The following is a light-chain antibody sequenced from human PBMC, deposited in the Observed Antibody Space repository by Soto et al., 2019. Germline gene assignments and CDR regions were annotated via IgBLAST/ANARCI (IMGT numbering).Light chain of an antibody. V-gene: IGKV1-33*01. Sequence: DIQMTPSPSSLSASVGDRVTITCQASQDISNHLNWYQQKPGKAPRLLIYDASNLETGVPSRFSGSGSGTDFTVTISSLQPEDIATYYCQQYDSFPITFGQGTRLENK. CDR3: QQYDSFPIT. CDR2: DAS. J-gene: IGKJ5*01. CDR1: QDISNH.